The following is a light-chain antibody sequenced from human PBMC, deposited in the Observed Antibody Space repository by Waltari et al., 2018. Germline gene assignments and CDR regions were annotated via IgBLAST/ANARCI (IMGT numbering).Light chain of an antibody. J-gene: IGLJ2*01. V-gene: IGLV2-14*03. CDR2: DVN. CDR1: SSDVGAYIY. CDR3: SSYTSSTTL. Sequence: QSALTQPASVSGSPGQSITISCTRTSSDVGAYIYVSWYQQHPGKAPKLLIYDVNTRPSGVSNRFSGSKSGNTASLTISGLQAEDEADYYCSSYTSSTTLFGGGTKLTVL.